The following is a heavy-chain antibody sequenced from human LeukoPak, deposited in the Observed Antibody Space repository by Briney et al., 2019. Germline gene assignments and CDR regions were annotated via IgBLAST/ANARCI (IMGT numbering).Heavy chain of an antibody. V-gene: IGHV4-59*01. CDR1: GGSISSYY. Sequence: PSETLSLTCTVPGGSISSYYWSWIRQPPGKGVEWIGYIYYSGSTNYNPSLKSRVTISVDTSRNQFSLKLSSVTAADTAVYYCARAQWLVSLFDYWGQGTLVTVSS. D-gene: IGHD6-19*01. J-gene: IGHJ4*02. CDR2: IYYSGST. CDR3: ARAQWLVSLFDY.